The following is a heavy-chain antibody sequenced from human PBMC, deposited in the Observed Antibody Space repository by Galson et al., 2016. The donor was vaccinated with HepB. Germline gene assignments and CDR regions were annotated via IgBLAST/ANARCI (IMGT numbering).Heavy chain of an antibody. CDR1: GFTFSDYW. J-gene: IGHJ4*02. CDR3: AREHRSFDV. V-gene: IGHV3-7*01. Sequence: SLRLSCAASGFTFSDYWMTWVRLAPGKGLEWVANIRKDGGQKFYVDSVRGRFTISRENAKNSVFLQMNSLRVEDTAIYYCAREHRSFDVWGQGVLVTVSS. CDR2: IRKDGGQK.